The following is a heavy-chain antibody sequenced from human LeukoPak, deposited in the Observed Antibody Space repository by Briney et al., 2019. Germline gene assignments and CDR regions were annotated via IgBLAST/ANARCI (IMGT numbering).Heavy chain of an antibody. CDR2: INPNGGTT. D-gene: IGHD6-19*01. CDR1: GYTFTNYY. Sequence: ASVKVSCKASGYTFTNYYMHWVRQAPGQGLEWMGIINPNGGTTSYAQKFQGRVTMTRDTSTSTVYMELSGLRSEDTGVYYCAREPSSGWPNYFDYWGQGTLVTVSS. V-gene: IGHV1-46*01. CDR3: AREPSSGWPNYFDY. J-gene: IGHJ4*02.